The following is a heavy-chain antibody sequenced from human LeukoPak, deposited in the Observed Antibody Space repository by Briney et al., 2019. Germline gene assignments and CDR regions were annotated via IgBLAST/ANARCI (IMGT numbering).Heavy chain of an antibody. CDR3: ASSGRCSSTSCYDAFDM. J-gene: IGHJ3*02. Sequence: GESLKISCKGSGYSFTSYWIGWVRQMPGKGLEWTGIIYPGDSDTSYSPSFQGQVSISADKSISTAYLQWSSLKASDTAMYYCASSGRCSSTSCYDAFDMCGQGTMGTVSS. CDR2: IYPGDSDT. D-gene: IGHD2-2*01. CDR1: GYSFTSYW. V-gene: IGHV5-51*01.